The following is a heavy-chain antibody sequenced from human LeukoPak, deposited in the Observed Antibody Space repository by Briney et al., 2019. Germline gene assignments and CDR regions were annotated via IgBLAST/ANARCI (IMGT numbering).Heavy chain of an antibody. D-gene: IGHD6-13*01. Sequence: GRSLRLSCAASGFTFSSYAMHWVRQAPGKGLERVAVISYDGSNKYYADSVKGRFTISRDNSKNTLYLQMNSLRAEDTAVYYCAREYTSLDYWGQGTLVTVSS. V-gene: IGHV3-30-3*01. CDR2: ISYDGSNK. J-gene: IGHJ4*02. CDR3: AREYTSLDY. CDR1: GFTFSSYA.